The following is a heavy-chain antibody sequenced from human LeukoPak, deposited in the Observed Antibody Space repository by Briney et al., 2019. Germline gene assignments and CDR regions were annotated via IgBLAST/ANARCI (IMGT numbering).Heavy chain of an antibody. CDR3: AGAITVVRGVIITYMDV. CDR2: MNTTSGNT. D-gene: IGHD3-10*01. CDR1: GYTFIKYD. J-gene: IGHJ6*03. Sequence: SVQVSCKASGYTFIKYDINWVGRATGRGREWMGWMNTTSGNTGYAQRFQGRVTIARNTSTTTANMEMSSLTSEDTAVYYCAGAITVVRGVIITYMDVWGKGTTVTVSS. V-gene: IGHV1-8*01.